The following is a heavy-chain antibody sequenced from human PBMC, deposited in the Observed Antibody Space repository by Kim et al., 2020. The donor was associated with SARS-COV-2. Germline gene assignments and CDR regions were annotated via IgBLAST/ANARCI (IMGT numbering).Heavy chain of an antibody. Sequence: NPSLKSRLTISVDTSKNQFSLKLSSVTAADTAVYYCARVSVTYRTYYAMDVWGQGTTVTVSS. J-gene: IGHJ6*02. D-gene: IGHD4-17*01. V-gene: IGHV4-31*02. CDR3: ARVSVTYRTYYAMDV.